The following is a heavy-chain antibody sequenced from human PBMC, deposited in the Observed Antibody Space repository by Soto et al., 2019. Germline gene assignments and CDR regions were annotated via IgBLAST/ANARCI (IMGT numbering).Heavy chain of an antibody. Sequence: SETLSLTCAVSGGSISSGGYSWSWIRHPPGKGLEWIGYIYHSGSTYYNPSLKSRVTISVDRSKNQFSLKLSSVTAADTAVYYCARFSIFYYDSSGYYSWFDPWGQGTLVTVSS. CDR3: ARFSIFYYDSSGYYSWFDP. CDR1: GGSISSGGYS. CDR2: IYHSGST. J-gene: IGHJ5*02. V-gene: IGHV4-30-2*01. D-gene: IGHD3-22*01.